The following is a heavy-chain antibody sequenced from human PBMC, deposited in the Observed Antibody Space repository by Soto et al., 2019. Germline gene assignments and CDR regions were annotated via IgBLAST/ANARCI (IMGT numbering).Heavy chain of an antibody. CDR2: IKQDGSEK. D-gene: IGHD1-1*01. CDR1: GFTFSSYW. V-gene: IGHV3-7*01. CDR3: ARARRYEAFDI. J-gene: IGHJ3*02. Sequence: GGSLRLSCAASGFTFSSYWMSWVRQAPGKGLEWVANIKQDGSEKYYVDSVKGPITISRDNAKNSLYLQMNRLRAADASVYSCARARRYEAFDIWGQGTMVTVSS.